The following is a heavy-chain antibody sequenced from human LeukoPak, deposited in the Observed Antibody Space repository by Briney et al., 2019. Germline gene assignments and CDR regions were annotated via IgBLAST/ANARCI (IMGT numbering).Heavy chain of an antibody. CDR2: INTNTGNP. D-gene: IGHD3-16*02. CDR1: GYTFTSYA. CDR3: ARMRSGPYDYVWGSYRPSSAFDI. V-gene: IGHV7-4-1*02. J-gene: IGHJ3*02. Sequence: ASVKVSCKASGYTFTSYAMNWVRQAPGQGLEWMGWINTNTGNPTYAQGFTGRFVFSLDTSVSTAYLQISSLKAEDTAVYYCARMRSGPYDYVWGSYRPSSAFDIWGQGTMVTVSS.